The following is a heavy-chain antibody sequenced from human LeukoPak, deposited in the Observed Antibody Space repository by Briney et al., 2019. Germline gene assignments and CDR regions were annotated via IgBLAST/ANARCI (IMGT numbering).Heavy chain of an antibody. CDR2: IDSGGTFK. D-gene: IGHD2-2*01. J-gene: IGHJ5*02. Sequence: KSGGSLRLSCAASGFTFDDYAMHWVRQAPGKGLEWVSSIDSGGTFKYYADSVKGRFTISRDNSKNTLYLQMNSLRAEDTAVYYCAREVVPAASNWFDPWGQGTLVTVSS. V-gene: IGHV3-21*01. CDR1: GFTFDDYA. CDR3: AREVVPAASNWFDP.